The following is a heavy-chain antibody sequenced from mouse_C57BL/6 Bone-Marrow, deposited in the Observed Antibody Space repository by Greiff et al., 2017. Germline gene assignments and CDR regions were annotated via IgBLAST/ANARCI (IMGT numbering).Heavy chain of an antibody. V-gene: IGHV3-6*01. CDR3: ARDRTTVGYFDY. J-gene: IGHJ2*01. D-gene: IGHD1-1*01. CDR1: GYSITSGYY. CDR2: ISYDGSN. Sequence: EVKLMESGPGLVKPSQSLSLTCSVTGYSITSGYYWNWIRQFPGNKLEWMGFISYDGSNNYNPSLKNRISITRDTSKNQFFLKLNSVTTEDTATYYCARDRTTVGYFDYWGQGTTLTVSS.